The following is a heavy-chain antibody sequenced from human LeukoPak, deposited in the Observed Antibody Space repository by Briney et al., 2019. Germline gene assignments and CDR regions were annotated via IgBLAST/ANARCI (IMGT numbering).Heavy chain of an antibody. D-gene: IGHD3-22*01. J-gene: IGHJ4*02. CDR2: ISSSGSTI. CDR3: ARGGIGSCLLLYYFDY. CDR1: GFTFSSYE. V-gene: IGHV3-48*03. Sequence: QPGGSLRLSCAASGFTFSSYEMNWVRQAPGKGLEWVSYISSSGSTIYYADSVKGRFTISRDNAKNSLYLQMNSLRAEDTAVYYCARGGIGSCLLLYYFDYWGQGTLVTVSS.